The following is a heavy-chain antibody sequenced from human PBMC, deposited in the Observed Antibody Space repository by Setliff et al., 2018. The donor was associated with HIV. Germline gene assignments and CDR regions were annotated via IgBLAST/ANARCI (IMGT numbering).Heavy chain of an antibody. D-gene: IGHD3-3*01. CDR2: IIYNGGT. CDR3: ARGGLRQWNGF. Sequence: SQTLSLTCAVYGGSFSGYYWSWIRQSPGKGLEWIGEIIYNGGTNYNPSLKSRVSISLDTSKNQFSLKLTSVTAADTAIYYCARGGLRQWNGFWGQGTLVTVSS. V-gene: IGHV4-34*01. J-gene: IGHJ4*02. CDR1: GGSFSGYY.